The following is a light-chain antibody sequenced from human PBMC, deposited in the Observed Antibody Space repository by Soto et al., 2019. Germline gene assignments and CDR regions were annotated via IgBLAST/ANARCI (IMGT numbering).Light chain of an antibody. J-gene: IGLJ7*01. CDR1: SSDVGSHNL. V-gene: IGLV2-23*02. CDR3: CSYGGSRAV. Sequence: QSALTQPASVSGSPGQSITISCTGTSSDVGSHNLVSWYQQHPGQAPKLMIYEVSKRPLGVSARFSASTSGNTASLTISGIQAEDEADYYCCSYGGSRAVFGGGTQLTVL. CDR2: EVS.